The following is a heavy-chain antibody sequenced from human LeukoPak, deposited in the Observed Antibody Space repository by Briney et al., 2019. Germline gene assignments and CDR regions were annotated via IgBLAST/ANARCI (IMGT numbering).Heavy chain of an antibody. V-gene: IGHV4-59*01. Sequence: PSETLSLTCTVSGGSISSYYWSWIRQPPGKGLEWIGYIYYSGSTNYNPSFKSRITISVDTSRNQFSLQLSSVTAADTAVYYCARIHRYCSGGACYVLDNWGQGTLVAVSS. CDR2: IYYSGST. J-gene: IGHJ4*02. D-gene: IGHD2-15*01. CDR1: GGSISSYY. CDR3: ARIHRYCSGGACYVLDN.